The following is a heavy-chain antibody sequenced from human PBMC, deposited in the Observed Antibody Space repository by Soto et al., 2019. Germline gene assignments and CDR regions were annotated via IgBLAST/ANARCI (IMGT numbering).Heavy chain of an antibody. Sequence: SETLSLTCAVYGGSCSGYYWNWIRQPPGKGLEWIGEINHSGSTNYNPSLKSRVTISVDTSKNQFSLKLSSVAAADTAVYYCARDPTIAAAGHWGQGTLVTVSS. CDR3: ARDPTIAAAGH. D-gene: IGHD6-13*01. CDR1: GGSCSGYY. J-gene: IGHJ4*02. CDR2: INHSGST. V-gene: IGHV4-34*01.